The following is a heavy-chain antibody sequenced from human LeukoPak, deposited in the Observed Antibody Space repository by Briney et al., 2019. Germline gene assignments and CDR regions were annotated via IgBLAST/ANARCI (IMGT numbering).Heavy chain of an antibody. D-gene: IGHD4-11*01. CDR1: GFSISSGDYY. Sequence: SETLSLTCTVSGFSISSGDYYWSWLGQPPGKGLEWIGNIYYSESTYYNSFLKSLTTISVDTTNNLFPLKLSLVTAADTAVYYCARDGSNYAALDYWGQGTLVTVPS. CDR2: IYYSEST. CDR3: ARDGSNYAALDY. V-gene: IGHV4-30-4*08. J-gene: IGHJ4*02.